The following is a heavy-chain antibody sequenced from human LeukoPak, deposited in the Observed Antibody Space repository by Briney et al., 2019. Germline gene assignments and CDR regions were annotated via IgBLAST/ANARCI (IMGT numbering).Heavy chain of an antibody. CDR3: ARDLVMVRGAHAFDI. V-gene: IGHV3-30*02. CDR2: IRYDGSNK. CDR1: GFTFSSYG. D-gene: IGHD3-10*01. Sequence: GGSLRLSCAASGFTFSSYGMHWVRQAPGKGLEWVAFIRYDGSNKYYADSVKGRFTISRDNSKNTLYLQMNSLRAEDTAVYYCARDLVMVRGAHAFDIWGQGTMVTVSS. J-gene: IGHJ3*02.